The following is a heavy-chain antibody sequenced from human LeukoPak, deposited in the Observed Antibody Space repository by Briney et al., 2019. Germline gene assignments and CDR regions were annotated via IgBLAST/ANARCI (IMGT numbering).Heavy chain of an antibody. CDR1: GFTFDDYA. Sequence: GGSLRLSCAASGFTFDDYAMHWVRQAPGKGLEWVSGISWNSGSIGYADSVKGRFTISRGNAKNSLYLQMNSLRAEDTALYYCAKVRAWYDSSGSLDYWGQGTLVTVSS. CDR3: AKVRAWYDSSGSLDY. V-gene: IGHV3-9*01. J-gene: IGHJ4*02. D-gene: IGHD3-22*01. CDR2: ISWNSGSI.